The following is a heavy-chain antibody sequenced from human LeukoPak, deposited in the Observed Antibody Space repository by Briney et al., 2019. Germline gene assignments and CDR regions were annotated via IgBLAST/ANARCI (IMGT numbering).Heavy chain of an antibody. Sequence: GESLKISCKTSGYSFTSYWIGWVRQVPGKGLEWRGIIYPGDSDTRYSPSFQGQVTLSADKSNNTACLRRSSVKASDTAIYYCAGAYDSRTNWFDPWGQGTLVTVTS. J-gene: IGHJ5*02. CDR1: GYSFTSYW. D-gene: IGHD3-3*01. V-gene: IGHV5-51*01. CDR2: IYPGDSDT. CDR3: AGAYDSRTNWFDP.